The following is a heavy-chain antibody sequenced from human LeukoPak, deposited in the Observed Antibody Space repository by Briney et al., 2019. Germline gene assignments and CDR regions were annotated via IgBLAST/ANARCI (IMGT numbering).Heavy chain of an antibody. J-gene: IGHJ4*02. D-gene: IGHD6-19*01. CDR1: GFTFSSYW. Sequence: GGSLRLSCVASGFTFSSYWMTWVRQAPGKGLEWVANIKQDGSGKYYVDSVKGRFTISRDNAKNSLHLQMNSLRAEDTAVYYCAREDDSGWSGPFDYWGQGALVTVSS. CDR3: AREDDSGWSGPFDY. CDR2: IKQDGSGK. V-gene: IGHV3-7*03.